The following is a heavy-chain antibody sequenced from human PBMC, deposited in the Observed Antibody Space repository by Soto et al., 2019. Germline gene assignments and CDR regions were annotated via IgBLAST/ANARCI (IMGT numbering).Heavy chain of an antibody. V-gene: IGHV1-18*04. J-gene: IGHJ4*02. CDR1: GYTFTDYA. CDR2: ISAYNGDT. CDR3: AREAGSGSYYPEDF. Sequence: ASVKVSWKSSGYTFTDYAITWVRQAPGQGLEWMGWISAYNGDTDYAQKFQGRVTMTTDTSTSTAYMELRSLSSDDTAVYYCAREAGSGSYYPEDFWGQGTLVTVSS. D-gene: IGHD1-26*01.